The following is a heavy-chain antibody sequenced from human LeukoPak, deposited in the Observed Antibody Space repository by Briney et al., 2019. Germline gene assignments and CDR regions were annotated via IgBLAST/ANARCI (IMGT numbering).Heavy chain of an antibody. J-gene: IGHJ3*02. CDR1: GYTFTSYY. Sequence: ASVKVSCKASGYTFTSYYMHWVRQAPGQGLEWMGIINPSGGSTSYAQKFQGRVTMTRDMSTSTVYMELSSLRSEDTAVYYCARDPGSGSRTNDAFDIWGQGTMVTVSS. V-gene: IGHV1-46*01. CDR2: INPSGGST. CDR3: ARDPGSGSRTNDAFDI. D-gene: IGHD1-26*01.